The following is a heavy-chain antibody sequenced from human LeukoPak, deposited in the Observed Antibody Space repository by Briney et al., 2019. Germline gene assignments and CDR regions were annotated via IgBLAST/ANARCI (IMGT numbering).Heavy chain of an antibody. CDR3: ARVGGAYQLRGPYYMDV. J-gene: IGHJ6*03. Sequence: ASVKVSCKASGYTFTSYGISWVRQAPGQGLEWMGWISAYNGNTTYAQKFQGRVTITADESTSTAYMELSSLRSEDTAVYYCARVGGAYQLRGPYYMDVWGKGTTVTISS. V-gene: IGHV1-18*01. CDR1: GYTFTSYG. D-gene: IGHD2-2*01. CDR2: ISAYNGNT.